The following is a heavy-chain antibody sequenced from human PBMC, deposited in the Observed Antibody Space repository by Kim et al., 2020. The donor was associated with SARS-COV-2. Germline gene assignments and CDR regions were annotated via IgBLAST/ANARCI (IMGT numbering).Heavy chain of an antibody. D-gene: IGHD1-26*01. J-gene: IGHJ4*02. V-gene: IGHV3-21*01. Sequence: GGSLRLSCAASGFTFSSYSMNWVRQAPGKGLEWVSSISSSSSYIYYADSVKGRFTISRDNAKNSLYLQMNSLRAEDTAVYYCARTGGGGSYDDYYFDYWGQGTLVTVSS. CDR1: GFTFSSYS. CDR3: ARTGGGGSYDDYYFDY. CDR2: ISSSSSYI.